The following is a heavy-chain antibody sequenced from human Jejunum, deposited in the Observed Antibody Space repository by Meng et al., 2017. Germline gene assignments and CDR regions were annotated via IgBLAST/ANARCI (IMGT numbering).Heavy chain of an antibody. CDR3: ARSQMVRNYYYGMDV. J-gene: IGHJ6*02. CDR1: GFSLSTSAMC. D-gene: IGHD3-10*01. V-gene: IGHV2-70*18. Sequence: SGPTLVKPTQTLTLTCTFSGFSLSTSAMCVNWVRQSPGRALEWLAVIDWEDGKYHSTSLKTRLKVSKDTSKNQVVLVMTNVDPVDTATYYCARSQMVRNYYYGMDVWGQGTAVTVSS. CDR2: IDWEDGK.